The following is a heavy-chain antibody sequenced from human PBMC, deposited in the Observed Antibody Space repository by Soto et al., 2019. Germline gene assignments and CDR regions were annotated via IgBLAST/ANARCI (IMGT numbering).Heavy chain of an antibody. Sequence: EAQVLESGGGLVQPGGSLRLSCAATGFTFSDFAMSWVRQAPGKGLEWVSRIYGGGNGPHYADSVKGRVTISRDNSKKTLYLQMNSLRAEDTAVYYCAKMEGMDPWAYSFDYWGQGTLVTVSS. D-gene: IGHD2-2*03. CDR3: AKMEGMDPWAYSFDY. J-gene: IGHJ4*02. CDR2: IYGGGNGP. CDR1: GFTFSDFA. V-gene: IGHV3-23*01.